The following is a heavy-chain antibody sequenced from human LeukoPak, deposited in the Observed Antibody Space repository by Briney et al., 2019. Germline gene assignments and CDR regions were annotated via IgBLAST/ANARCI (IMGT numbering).Heavy chain of an antibody. Sequence: PGGSLRLSCSASGFTFSSYWMHWVRQAPGKGLVWVARINSDGSSTRYADSVKDRFTISSDNAKNTLYLQMNSLRAEDTAVYYGARGQWLGSRADDAFDIWGQGTMVTVSS. CDR3: ARGQWLGSRADDAFDI. CDR2: INSDGSST. V-gene: IGHV3-74*01. D-gene: IGHD6-19*01. J-gene: IGHJ3*02. CDR1: GFTFSSYW.